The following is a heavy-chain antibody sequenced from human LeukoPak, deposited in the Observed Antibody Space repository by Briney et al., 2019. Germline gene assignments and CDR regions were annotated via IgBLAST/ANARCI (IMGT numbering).Heavy chain of an antibody. J-gene: IGHJ4*02. V-gene: IGHV3-21*06. D-gene: IGHD3-10*01. CDR2: ISPDGETT. CDR3: TRDLPVPSLVRGIIIYGLIDY. CDR1: GFTLSSIS. Sequence: GGSLRLSCEASGFTLSSISMNWVRQAPGQGLEWVSSISPDGETTYHAASGKGLFTTSRDHAKSSLYLQMNSLRAEDTALYYCTRDLPVPSLVRGIIIYGLIDYWGQGTLVTDSS.